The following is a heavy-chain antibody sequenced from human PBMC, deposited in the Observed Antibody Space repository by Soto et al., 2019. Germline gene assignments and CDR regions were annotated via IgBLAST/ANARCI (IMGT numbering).Heavy chain of an antibody. V-gene: IGHV1-69*06. CDR1: GGTFSSYA. D-gene: IGHD5-18*01. CDR3: ARGPTAMVADYFDY. Sequence: QVQLVQSGAEVKKPGSSVKVSCKASGGTFSSYAISWVRQAPGQGLEWMGGIIPIFGTANYAQKFQGRVTITADKSTSTDYMELSSLRSEDTAVYYCARGPTAMVADYFDYWGQGTLVTVSS. CDR2: IIPIFGTA. J-gene: IGHJ4*02.